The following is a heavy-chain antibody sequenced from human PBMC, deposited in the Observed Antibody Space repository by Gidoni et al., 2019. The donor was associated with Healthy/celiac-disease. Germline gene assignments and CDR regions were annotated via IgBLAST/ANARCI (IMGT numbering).Heavy chain of an antibody. J-gene: IGHJ4*02. CDR1: GFPFSSYW. V-gene: IGHV3-7*01. D-gene: IGHD3-22*01. CDR2: IKQDGSEK. Sequence: EVQLVESGGGLVPPGGSLRLSCAASGFPFSSYWMSWVRQAPGKGLEWVANIKQDGSEKYYVDSVKGRFTISRDNAKNSLYLQMNRLRAEDTAVYYCARVSGYLGGFDYWGQGTLVTVSS. CDR3: ARVSGYLGGFDY.